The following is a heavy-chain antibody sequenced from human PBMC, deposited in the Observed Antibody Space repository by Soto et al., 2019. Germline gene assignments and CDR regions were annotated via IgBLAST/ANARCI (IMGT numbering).Heavy chain of an antibody. CDR1: GFTFSTYW. D-gene: IGHD3-3*01. Sequence: EVQLVESGGGLVQPGGSLRLSCATSGFTFSTYWMHWVRQAPGKGLVWVSRINGDGSDTTYADSVKGRFTVSRDNAKNTLYLQMNTLRAEDTAVYYCARDYEGDWFDPWGQGTLVTVSS. CDR3: ARDYEGDWFDP. CDR2: INGDGSDT. V-gene: IGHV3-74*01. J-gene: IGHJ5*02.